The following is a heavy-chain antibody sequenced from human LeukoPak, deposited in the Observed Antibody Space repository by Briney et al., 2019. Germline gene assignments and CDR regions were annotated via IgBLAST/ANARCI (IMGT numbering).Heavy chain of an antibody. J-gene: IGHJ4*02. Sequence: PGGSLRLSCAAPGFTFSSYWMSWVRQAPGKGLEWVANIKQDGSEKYYVDSVKGRFTISRDNAKNSLYLQMNNLRAEDTAVYYCARDNGGLDYWGQGTLVTVSS. CDR2: IKQDGSEK. CDR3: ARDNGGLDY. CDR1: GFTFSSYW. V-gene: IGHV3-7*01.